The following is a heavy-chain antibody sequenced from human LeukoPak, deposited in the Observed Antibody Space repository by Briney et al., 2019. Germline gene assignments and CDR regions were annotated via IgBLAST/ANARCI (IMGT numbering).Heavy chain of an antibody. V-gene: IGHV3-43*01. Sequence: GGSLRLSCAASGFTFDDYTMHWVRQAPGKGLEWVSLISWDAGSTFYADSVKSRFTISGDNSKNPLYLQMNSLRTEDTALYYCAKHREVATIRGYYFDYWGQGTLVTVSS. J-gene: IGHJ4*02. CDR3: AKHREVATIRGYYFDY. CDR2: ISWDAGST. D-gene: IGHD5-24*01. CDR1: GFTFDDYT.